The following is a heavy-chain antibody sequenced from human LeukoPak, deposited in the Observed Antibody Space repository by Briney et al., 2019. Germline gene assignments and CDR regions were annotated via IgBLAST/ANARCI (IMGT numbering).Heavy chain of an antibody. CDR1: GFTFGDYA. D-gene: IGHD5-18*01. CDR2: IRSKAYGGTT. V-gene: IGHV3-49*03. CDR3: TSSGYSYGLDARRFDY. J-gene: IGHJ4*02. Sequence: GGSLRLSCTASGFTFGDYAMSWFRQAPGKGLEWVGFIRSKAYGGTTEYAASVKGRFTISRDDSKSIAYLQMNSLKTEDTAVYYCTSSGYSYGLDARRFDYWGQGTLVTVSS.